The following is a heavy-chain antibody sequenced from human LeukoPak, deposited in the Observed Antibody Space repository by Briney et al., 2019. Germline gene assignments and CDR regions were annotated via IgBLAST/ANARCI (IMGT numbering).Heavy chain of an antibody. CDR2: IYTSGSI. Sequence: SQTLSLTCTVSGGSISSGNYYWNWIRQPAGKGLEWIGRIYTSGSINYNPSLKSRVTISVVTSKNQFSLKMSSVTAADTAVYYCARLVVVAATGLEGFDYWGQGTLVIVSS. CDR1: GGSISSGNYY. J-gene: IGHJ4*02. CDR3: ARLVVVAATGLEGFDY. V-gene: IGHV4-61*02. D-gene: IGHD2-15*01.